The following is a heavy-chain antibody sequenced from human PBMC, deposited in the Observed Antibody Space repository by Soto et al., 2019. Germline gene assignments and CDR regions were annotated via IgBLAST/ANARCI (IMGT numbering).Heavy chain of an antibody. CDR1: GYTFTKYW. CDR2: IYPDDSDT. Sequence: GESLKISCQASGYTFTKYWVGWVHQMPGKGLEWMGIIYPDDSDTRYSPSFQGHVTISADKSISTAYLQWSSLKASDSATYYCARRDMLTGYVYFDYWGQGTQVTVSS. J-gene: IGHJ4*02. D-gene: IGHD3-9*01. CDR3: ARRDMLTGYVYFDY. V-gene: IGHV5-51*07.